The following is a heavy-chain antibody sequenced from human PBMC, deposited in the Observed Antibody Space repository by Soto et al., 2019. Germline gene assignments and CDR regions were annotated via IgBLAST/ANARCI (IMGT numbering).Heavy chain of an antibody. V-gene: IGHV4-34*01. CDR1: GGSFSGYY. CDR3: ARMNYYDTSGYTFDY. D-gene: IGHD3-22*01. Sequence: SETLSLTCAVYGGSFSGYYWTWIRQPPGTGLEWIGEINHSGSTNYNPSLKSRVTISVDTSKNQFSLKLTSVTAADTAVYYCARMNYYDTSGYTFDYWGQGMMVTVSS. J-gene: IGHJ4*02. CDR2: INHSGST.